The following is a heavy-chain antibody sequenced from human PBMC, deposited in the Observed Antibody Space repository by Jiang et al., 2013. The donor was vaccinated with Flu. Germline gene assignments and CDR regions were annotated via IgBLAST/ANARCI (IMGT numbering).Heavy chain of an antibody. CDR3: ARGADLVSWFDP. V-gene: IGHV4-59*01. J-gene: IGHJ5*02. D-gene: IGHD2-21*01. Sequence: GSGLVKPSETLSLTCTVSGGSISSYYWSWIRQPPGKGLEWIGCIYYSGSTNYNPSLKSRVTISVDTSKNQFSLKLSSVTAADTAVYYCARGADLVSWFDPWGQGTLVTVSS. CDR2: IYYSGST. CDR1: GGSISSYY.